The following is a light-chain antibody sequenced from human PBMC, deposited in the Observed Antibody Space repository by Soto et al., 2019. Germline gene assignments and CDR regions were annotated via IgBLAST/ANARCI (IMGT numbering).Light chain of an antibody. V-gene: IGKV3D-15*01. J-gene: IGKJ1*01. Sequence: EIEMTQSPATLSVSPGERATISCRASQSVSSNLAWYQQKPGKAPRLLIFAASTMATGIPARFSGSGSGTEFTLTISSLQSEDFAVYYCQQYNNWPPCTFGQGTKVDIK. CDR2: AAS. CDR1: QSVSSN. CDR3: QQYNNWPPCT.